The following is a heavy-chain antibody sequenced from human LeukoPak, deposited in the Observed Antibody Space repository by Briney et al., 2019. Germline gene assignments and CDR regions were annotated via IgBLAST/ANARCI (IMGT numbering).Heavy chain of an antibody. CDR1: GGSISSYY. V-gene: IGHV4-59*12. CDR3: ARGPPRYTSY. D-gene: IGHD5-18*01. CDR2: IYYSGST. J-gene: IGHJ4*02. Sequence: SETLSLTCTVSGGSISSYYWSWIRQPPGKGLDWIGYIYYSGSTNYNPSLKSRVTISVDTSKNQFSLNLRSVTAAYTAVYYCARGPPRYTSYWGQGALVIVSS.